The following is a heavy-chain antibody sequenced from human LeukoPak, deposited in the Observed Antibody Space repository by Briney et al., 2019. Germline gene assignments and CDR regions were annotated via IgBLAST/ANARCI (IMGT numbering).Heavy chain of an antibody. CDR1: GGSFSGYY. Sequence: KPSETLSLTCAVYGGSFSGYYWSWIRQPPGKGLEWIGEINHSGSTNYNPSLKSRVTISVDTSKNQFSLKLSSVTAADTAVYYCARESEEVDYWGQGTLVTVSP. J-gene: IGHJ4*02. CDR3: ARESEEVDY. V-gene: IGHV4-34*01. CDR2: INHSGST.